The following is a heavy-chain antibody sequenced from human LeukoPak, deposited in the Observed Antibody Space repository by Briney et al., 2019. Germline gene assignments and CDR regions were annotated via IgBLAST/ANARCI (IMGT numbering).Heavy chain of an antibody. V-gene: IGHV3-66*01. CDR1: GVTVSNNF. J-gene: IGHJ4*02. D-gene: IGHD5-24*01. CDR3: ARDPPAVAINTYG. CDR2: IYSGGDT. Sequence: GGSLRLSCAASGVTVSNNFMLWVRQAPGKGLEWVSLIYSGGDTHYADSVKGRFTISRDNSKNTLYLQMNNLRAEDTAVYYCARDPPAVAINTYGWGQGALVTVSS.